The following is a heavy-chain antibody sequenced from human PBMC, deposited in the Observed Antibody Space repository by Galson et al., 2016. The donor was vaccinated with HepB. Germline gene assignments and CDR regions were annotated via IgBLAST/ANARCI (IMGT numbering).Heavy chain of an antibody. CDR1: GFTFSSYA. Sequence: SLRLSCAASGFTFSSYAMSWVRQGPGKALEWISYISSGGHTMYYADSVKGRFTISRDDAVNSLYLQMSSLRAEDTAVYYCARDILWFGELTRVYYFDYWGQGTLVTVSS. CDR2: ISSGGHTM. CDR3: ARDILWFGELTRVYYFDY. V-gene: IGHV3-48*04. D-gene: IGHD3-10*01. J-gene: IGHJ4*02.